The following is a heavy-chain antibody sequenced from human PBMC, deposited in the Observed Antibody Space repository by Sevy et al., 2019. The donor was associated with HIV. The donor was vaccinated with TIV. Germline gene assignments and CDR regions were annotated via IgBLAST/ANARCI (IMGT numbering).Heavy chain of an antibody. CDR3: VNGAVAGTGVYYYYMDV. CDR1: GFTFSSYA. V-gene: IGHV3-64D*06. CDR2: ISSNGGST. D-gene: IGHD6-19*01. Sequence: GGSLRLSCSASGFTFSSYAMHWVRQAPGKGLEYVSAISSNGGSTYYADSVKGRFTISRDNSKNTLYIQMSSLRAEDTAVYYCVNGAVAGTGVYYYYMDVWGKGTTVTVSS. J-gene: IGHJ6*03.